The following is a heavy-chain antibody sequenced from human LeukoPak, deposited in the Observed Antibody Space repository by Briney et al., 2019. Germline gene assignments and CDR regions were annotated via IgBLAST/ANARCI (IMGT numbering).Heavy chain of an antibody. Sequence: GGSLRLSCAASGFTFSSYSMNWVRQAPGKGLEWVSFISSSSSYIYYADSMKGRFTISRDNARNSLSLQMNNLTAEDTAVYYCARDPSAIYSYYFDYWGQGTLVTVSS. V-gene: IGHV3-21*01. CDR1: GFTFSSYS. CDR2: ISSSSSYI. J-gene: IGHJ4*02. CDR3: ARDPSAIYSYYFDY. D-gene: IGHD3-3*01.